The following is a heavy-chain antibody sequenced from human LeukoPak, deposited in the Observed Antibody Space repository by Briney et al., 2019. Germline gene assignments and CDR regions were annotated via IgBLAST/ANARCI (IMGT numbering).Heavy chain of an antibody. CDR3: ATSDLRGGYNWNYLFDY. CDR2: FDPEDGET. J-gene: IGHJ4*02. Sequence: ASVKVSCKVSGYTLTELSMHWVRQAPGKGQEWMGGFDPEDGETIYAQKFQGRVTMTEDTSTDTAYMELSSLRSEDTAVYYCATSDLRGGYNWNYLFDYWGQGTLVTVSS. D-gene: IGHD1-7*01. V-gene: IGHV1-24*01. CDR1: GYTLTELS.